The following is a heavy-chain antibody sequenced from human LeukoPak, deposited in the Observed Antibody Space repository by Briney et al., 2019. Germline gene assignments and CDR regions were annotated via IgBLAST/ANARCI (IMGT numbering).Heavy chain of an antibody. V-gene: IGHV3-64*01. J-gene: IGHJ4*02. CDR2: ISSDGDST. Sequence: PGGSLILSCAASGFTFSTYAMHWVRQAPGKGQEYVSAISSDGDSTYYANSVKGRFTISRDNSKNTLYLQMGSLRAEDMAVYYCARSEQQDFGDHEFDYWGQGTLVTVSS. CDR3: ARSEQQDFGDHEFDY. CDR1: GFTFSTYA. D-gene: IGHD4-17*01.